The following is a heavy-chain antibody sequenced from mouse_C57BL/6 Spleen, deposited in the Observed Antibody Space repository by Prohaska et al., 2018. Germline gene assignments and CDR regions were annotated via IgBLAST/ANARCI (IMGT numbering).Heavy chain of an antibody. V-gene: IGHV1-22*01. CDR3: ARDGFPLDY. Sequence: GPDLVMPGASVKFSCLSSGYSFTAYNMHWVKQSHGKSLEWIGYINPNNGGTSYNQKFKGKATLTVNKSSSTAYMELRSLTSEDSAVYYCARDGFPLDYWGQGTTLTVSS. CDR2: INPNNGGT. J-gene: IGHJ2*01. CDR1: GYSFTAYN.